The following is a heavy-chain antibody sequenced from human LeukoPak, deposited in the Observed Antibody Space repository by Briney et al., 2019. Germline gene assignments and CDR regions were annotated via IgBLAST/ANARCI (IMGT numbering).Heavy chain of an antibody. CDR1: GGSISSGDYY. CDR3: ARVRNWGLIDY. CDR2: IYYSGST. J-gene: IGHJ4*02. V-gene: IGHV4-30-4*08. D-gene: IGHD7-27*01. Sequence: SETLSLTCTVSGGSISSGDYYWSWIRQPPGKGLEWIGYIYYSGSTYYNPSLKSRVTISVDTSKNQFSLKLSSVTAADTAVYYCARVRNWGLIDYWGQGTLVTVSS.